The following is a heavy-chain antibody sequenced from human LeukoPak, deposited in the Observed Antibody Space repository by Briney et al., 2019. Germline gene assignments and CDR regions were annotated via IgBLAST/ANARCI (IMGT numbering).Heavy chain of an antibody. CDR3: ARDLRRDYGGYGLFFARDYYFDY. CDR1: GGTFSSYA. D-gene: IGHD4-17*01. CDR2: IIPIFGTA. Sequence: SVKVSCKASGGTFSSYAISWVRQAPGQGLEWMGGIIPIFGTANYAQKFQGRVTITADKSTSTAYMELSSLRSDDTAVYYCARDLRRDYGGYGLFFARDYYFDYWGQGTLVTVSS. V-gene: IGHV1-69*06. J-gene: IGHJ4*02.